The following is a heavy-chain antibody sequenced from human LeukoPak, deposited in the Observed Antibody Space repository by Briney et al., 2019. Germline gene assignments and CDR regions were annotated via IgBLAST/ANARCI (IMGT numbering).Heavy chain of an antibody. CDR1: GFTFSSYW. V-gene: IGHV3-74*01. D-gene: IGHD3-10*01. CDR3: ARGRYYYGSGSYFLHYYYYMDV. CDR2: ISSDGSST. J-gene: IGHJ6*03. Sequence: SGGSLRLSCAASGFTFSSYWMHWVRQAPGKGLVWVSRISSDGSSTTYADSVKGRFTISRDNAKNTLYLQMNSLRAEDTAVYYCARGRYYYGSGSYFLHYYYYMDVWGKGTTVTVSS.